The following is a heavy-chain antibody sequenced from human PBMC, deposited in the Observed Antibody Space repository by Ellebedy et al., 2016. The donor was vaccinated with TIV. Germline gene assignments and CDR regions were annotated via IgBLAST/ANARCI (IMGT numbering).Heavy chain of an antibody. CDR2: IWYDGSNK. D-gene: IGHD3-9*01. CDR1: GFTFSSYG. Sequence: GESLKISXAASGFTFSSYGMHWVRQAPGKGLEWVAVIWYDGSNKYYADSVKGRFTISRDNSKNTLYLQMNSLRAEDTAVYCCARARLDWNWFDPWGQGTLVTVSS. V-gene: IGHV3-33*01. CDR3: ARARLDWNWFDP. J-gene: IGHJ5*02.